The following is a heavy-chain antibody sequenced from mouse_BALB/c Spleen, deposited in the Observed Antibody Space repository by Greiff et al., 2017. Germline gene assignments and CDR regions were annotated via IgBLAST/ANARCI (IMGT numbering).Heavy chain of an antibody. D-gene: IGHD2-10*01. CDR1: GYTFTSYW. V-gene: IGHV1-5*01. J-gene: IGHJ3*01. Sequence: VQLQQSGTVLARPGASVKMSCKASGYTFTSYWMHWVKQRPGQGLEWIGAIYPGNSDTSYNQKFKGKAKLTAVTSTSTAYMELSRLTNEDSAVYCCTAYYGNYLFAYWGQGTLVTVSA. CDR2: IYPGNSDT. CDR3: TAYYGNYLFAY.